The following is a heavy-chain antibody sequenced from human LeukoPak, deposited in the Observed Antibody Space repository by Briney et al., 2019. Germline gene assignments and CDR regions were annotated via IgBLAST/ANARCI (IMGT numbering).Heavy chain of an antibody. D-gene: IGHD6-13*01. J-gene: IGHJ6*03. CDR2: ISGSGGST. CDR1: GFTFSSYA. V-gene: IGHV3-23*01. CDR3: ARDGAAAHHYYYCYMDV. Sequence: GGSLRLSCAASGFTFSSYAMSWVRQAPGKGLEWVSAISGSGGSTYYADSVKGRFTISRDNSKNTLYLQMNSLRAEDTAVYYCARDGAAAHHYYYCYMDVWGKGTTVTVSS.